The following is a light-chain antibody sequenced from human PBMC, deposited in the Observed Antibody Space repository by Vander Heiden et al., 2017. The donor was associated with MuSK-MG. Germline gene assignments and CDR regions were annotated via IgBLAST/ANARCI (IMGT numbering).Light chain of an antibody. CDR1: SSNIESNF. Sequence: QPVPPHPPATSGTPGQRVTISCSGSSSNIESNFVYWYQQLPGTAPKLLISRNSQRPSGVPDRFSGSKSGTSASLAISGLRSEDEADYYCAAWDDSLSGEVFGGGTKLTVL. CDR3: AAWDDSLSGEV. CDR2: RNS. V-gene: IGLV1-47*01. J-gene: IGLJ3*02.